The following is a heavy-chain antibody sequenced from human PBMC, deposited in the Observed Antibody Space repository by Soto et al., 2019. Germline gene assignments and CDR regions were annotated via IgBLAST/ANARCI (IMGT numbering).Heavy chain of an antibody. J-gene: IGHJ4*02. Sequence: QVQLVQSGAEVKRPGSSVKVSCKASGGTFNNYALSGVRQAPGQGLEWMGGIIPIFNSANYAQKFQGRVTITADDSTSTAYMELRSLRPDDTAVYYCAREVTVASYSFDFWAQGTLVTVSS. CDR3: AREVTVASYSFDF. CDR1: GGTFNNYA. CDR2: IIPIFNSA. D-gene: IGHD5-12*01. V-gene: IGHV1-69*01.